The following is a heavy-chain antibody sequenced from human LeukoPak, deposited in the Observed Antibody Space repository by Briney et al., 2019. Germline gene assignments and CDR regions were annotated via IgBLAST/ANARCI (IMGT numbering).Heavy chain of an antibody. CDR2: INPNSGGT. CDR3: ARGGSYSDEGNY. J-gene: IGHJ4*02. CDR1: GYTFTGYY. D-gene: IGHD1-26*01. Sequence: ASVKVSCKASGYTFTGYYMHWVRQAPGQGLEWMGWINPNSGGTNYAQKFQGRVTMTRDTSISTAYMELGRLRSEDTAVYYCARGGSYSDEGNYWGQGTLVTVSS. V-gene: IGHV1-2*02.